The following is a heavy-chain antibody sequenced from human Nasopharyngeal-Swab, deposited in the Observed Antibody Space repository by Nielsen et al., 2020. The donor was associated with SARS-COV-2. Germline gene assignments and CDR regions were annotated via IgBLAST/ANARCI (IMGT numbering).Heavy chain of an antibody. CDR3: ARARGYLTHYYMDV. CDR2: ISVDGRNS. CDR1: GFAFSTYS. V-gene: IGHV3-30*04. J-gene: IGHJ6*03. Sequence: GESLKISCAASGFAFSTYSMHWVRLAPGKGLEWVALISVDGRNSNYADSVKGRFIISRDNSEKTVDLQMNSLRGEDTAVYYCARARGYLTHYYMDVWGSGTTVTVSS. D-gene: IGHD3-10*01.